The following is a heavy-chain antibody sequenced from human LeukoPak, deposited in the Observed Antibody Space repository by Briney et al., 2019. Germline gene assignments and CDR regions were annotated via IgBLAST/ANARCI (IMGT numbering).Heavy chain of an antibody. V-gene: IGHV3-48*04. CDR1: GFTFSNAW. CDR2: ISSSSSTI. D-gene: IGHD4-17*01. CDR3: ARGGDYGDYPSYYFDY. J-gene: IGHJ4*02. Sequence: GGSLRLSCAASGFTFSNAWMSWVRQAPGKGLEWVSYISSSSSTIYYADSVKGRFTISRDNAKNSLYLQMNSLRAEDTAVYYCARGGDYGDYPSYYFDYWGQGTLVTVSS.